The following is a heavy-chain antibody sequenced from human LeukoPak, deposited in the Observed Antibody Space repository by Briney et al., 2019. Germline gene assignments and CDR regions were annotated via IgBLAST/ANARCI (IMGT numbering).Heavy chain of an antibody. D-gene: IGHD2-21*02. V-gene: IGHV3-23*01. CDR2: IGGSGAGT. Sequence: GGSLRLSCAASGFSFSSYAMTWVRQAPGKGLEWVSAIGGSGAGTYYADSVKGRFTIYRDNSKNTLYVKMNSVRAEDTAVYYCAKNGGDSYCPGHFDYWGQGALVTVSS. J-gene: IGHJ4*02. CDR3: AKNGGDSYCPGHFDY. CDR1: GFSFSSYA.